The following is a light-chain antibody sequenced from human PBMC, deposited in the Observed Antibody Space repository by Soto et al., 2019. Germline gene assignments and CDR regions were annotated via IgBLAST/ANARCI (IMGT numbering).Light chain of an antibody. V-gene: IGKV2-29*03. CDR2: EVS. CDR1: QSLLHITGETF. J-gene: IGKJ5*01. Sequence: DVVMTQTQLSLSVAPGQPASISCKSSQSLLHITGETFLFWYLQKPGQSPQLLIYEVSTRVSGVPDRFSGSGSGTDFTLEISRVETDDVGIYYCMQRTQLPPTFGQGTRLEIK. CDR3: MQRTQLPPT.